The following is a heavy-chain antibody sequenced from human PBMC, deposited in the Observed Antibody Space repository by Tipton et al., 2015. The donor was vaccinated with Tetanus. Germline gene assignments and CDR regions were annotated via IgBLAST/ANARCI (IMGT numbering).Heavy chain of an antibody. V-gene: IGHV3-30-3*01. CDR1: GLSFSGYG. Sequence: SLRLSCATSGLSFSGYGLHWLRQAPGKGLEWAALVAYDGNNKYYADSVKGRFTISRDNSKDTLYLQMNSLRPEDTAVYYCARDGFYYGSGSYYRAVWGQGTLVTVSP. CDR2: VAYDGNNK. D-gene: IGHD3-10*01. J-gene: IGHJ4*02. CDR3: ARDGFYYGSGSYYRAV.